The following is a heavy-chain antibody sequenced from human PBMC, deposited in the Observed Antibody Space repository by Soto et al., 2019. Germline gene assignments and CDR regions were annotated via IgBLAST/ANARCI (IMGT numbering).Heavy chain of an antibody. D-gene: IGHD3-3*01. J-gene: IGHJ4*02. V-gene: IGHV3-9*01. CDR1: GFTFDDYA. CDR2: ISWNSGSI. CDR3: AKAGFWSGFYSLVDY. Sequence: PGGYLRISSAASGFTFDDYAMHWVRQAPGKGLEWVSGISWNSGSIGYADSVEGRFTISRDNAKNSLYLQMNSLRAEDTALYYCAKAGFWSGFYSLVDYWGQAT.